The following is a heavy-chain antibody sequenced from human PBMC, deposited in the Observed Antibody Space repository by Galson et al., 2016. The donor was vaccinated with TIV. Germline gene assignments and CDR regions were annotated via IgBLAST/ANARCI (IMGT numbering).Heavy chain of an antibody. CDR1: GFTFSGYA. V-gene: IGHV3-30*04. Sequence: SLRLSCAASGFTFSGYALHWVRQAPGKGLEWVAVISYDGGSKYSADSVKGRFTISKDNSKNTVYLQMNSMRVEDTAVYYCARDPTDYPSYYYVYGMDVWGQGTTVTVS. D-gene: IGHD4-11*01. J-gene: IGHJ6*02. CDR3: ARDPTDYPSYYYVYGMDV. CDR2: ISYDGGSK.